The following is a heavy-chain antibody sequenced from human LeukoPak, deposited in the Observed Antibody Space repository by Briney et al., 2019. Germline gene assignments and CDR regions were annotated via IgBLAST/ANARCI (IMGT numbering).Heavy chain of an antibody. CDR3: ARDVSAGGTNWFDP. D-gene: IGHD3-16*01. V-gene: IGHV1-2*02. J-gene: IGHJ5*02. Sequence: ASVKVSCKASGYTFTGYYIHWVRQAPGQGLEWMGWINPNSGGPNYAQRFQGRVTMTRDTSISTAYMEMSRLRSDDTAVYYCARDVSAGGTNWFDPWGQGTLVTVSS. CDR2: INPNSGGP. CDR1: GYTFTGYY.